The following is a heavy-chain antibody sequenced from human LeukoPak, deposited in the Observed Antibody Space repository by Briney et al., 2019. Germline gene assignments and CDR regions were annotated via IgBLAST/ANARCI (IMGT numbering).Heavy chain of an antibody. CDR3: ARGPRAYYFDY. Sequence: EASVKVSCKASGYTFTSYAMHWVRQAPGQRLEWMGWINAGNGNTKYSQKFQGRVTITRDTSASTAYMELSSLRSEDTAVYYCARGPRAYYFDYWGQGTLVTVSS. CDR2: INAGNGNT. J-gene: IGHJ4*02. CDR1: GYTFTSYA. V-gene: IGHV1-3*01.